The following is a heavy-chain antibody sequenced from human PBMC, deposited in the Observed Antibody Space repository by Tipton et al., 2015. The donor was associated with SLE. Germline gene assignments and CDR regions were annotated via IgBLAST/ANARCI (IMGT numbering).Heavy chain of an antibody. D-gene: IGHD3-3*01. CDR2: ISNTSAYT. Sequence: GSLRLSCSASGFTFDDYAMNWVRQAPGKGLEWDSSISNTSAYTYFADSVKGRFSISRDNANNSLFLHMTSLRDDDTAVYFCAKGGEGAWNGDHWGQGTLVAVSS. J-gene: IGHJ4*02. CDR3: AKGGEGAWNGDH. V-gene: IGHV3-21*03. CDR1: GFTFDDYA.